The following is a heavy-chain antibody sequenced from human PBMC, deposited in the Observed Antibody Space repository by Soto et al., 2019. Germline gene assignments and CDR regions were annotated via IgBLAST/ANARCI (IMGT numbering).Heavy chain of an antibody. J-gene: IGHJ4*02. Sequence: EVQLLQSGGGSVQPGGSLRLSCAASGFTFSSYAISWVRQAPGKGLEWVSAISNSGGNTYYADSVMGRFTISRDNSKKTLLLKRNSVRAEDTEISYCAKEWGRPLDYWGQGTLVTVSS. CDR1: GFTFSSYA. V-gene: IGHV3-23*01. CDR3: AKEWGRPLDY. D-gene: IGHD7-27*01. CDR2: ISNSGGNT.